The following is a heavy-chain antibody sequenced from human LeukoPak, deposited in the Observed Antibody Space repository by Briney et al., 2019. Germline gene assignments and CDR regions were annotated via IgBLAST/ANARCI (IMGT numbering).Heavy chain of an antibody. CDR1: GFTFSSYE. Sequence: PGGSLRLSCAASGFTFSSYEMNWVRQAPGKGLEWVSYISSSGSTIYYADSVKGRFTISRDNAKNSLYLQMNSLRAEDTAVYYCARSPMVVVTADAFDIWGQGTMVTVSS. CDR3: ARSPMVVVTADAFDI. J-gene: IGHJ3*02. CDR2: ISSSGSTI. V-gene: IGHV3-48*03. D-gene: IGHD3-22*01.